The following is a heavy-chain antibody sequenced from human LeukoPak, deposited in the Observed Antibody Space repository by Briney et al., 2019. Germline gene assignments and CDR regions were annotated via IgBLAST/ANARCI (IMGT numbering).Heavy chain of an antibody. V-gene: IGHV4-39*07. CDR3: AREVVVINAPFDY. CDR2: IYYSGST. D-gene: IGHD3-22*01. CDR1: GGSISSSSYY. Sequence: PSETLSLTCTVSGGSISSSSYYWGWIRQPPGKGLEWIGSIYYSGSTYYNPSLKSRVTISVDTSKNQFSLKLSSVTAADTAVYYCAREVVVINAPFDYWGQGTLVTVSS. J-gene: IGHJ4*02.